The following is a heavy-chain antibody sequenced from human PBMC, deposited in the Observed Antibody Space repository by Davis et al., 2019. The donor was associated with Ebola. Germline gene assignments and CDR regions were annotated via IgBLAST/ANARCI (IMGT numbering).Heavy chain of an antibody. CDR2: TSASGGLT. Sequence: GESLKISCAASGFTFSSYAMTWVRQAPGKGLEWVSTTSASGGLTYYADSVKGRFTTSRDNSRNTLYVQMNSLTVEDTAVYFCGKDLITGTLGLSEYWGQGILVTVSS. J-gene: IGHJ4*02. CDR1: GFTFSSYA. CDR3: GKDLITGTLGLSEY. D-gene: IGHD1-20*01. V-gene: IGHV3-23*01.